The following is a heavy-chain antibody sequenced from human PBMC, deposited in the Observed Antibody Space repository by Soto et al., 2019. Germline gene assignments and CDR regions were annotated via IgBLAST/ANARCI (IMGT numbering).Heavy chain of an antibody. J-gene: IGHJ6*02. CDR2: INPNSGGT. V-gene: IGHV1-2*04. CDR1: GYTFTGYY. D-gene: IGHD6-25*01. Sequence: ASVKVSCKASGYTFTGYYMHWVRQAPGQGLEWMGWINPNSGGTNYAQKFQGWVTMTRDTSISTAYMELSRLRSDDTAVYYCAREDYLYNFNHICSGSTCGLDVWGQGTTVTVSS. CDR3: AREDYLYNFNHICSGSTCGLDV.